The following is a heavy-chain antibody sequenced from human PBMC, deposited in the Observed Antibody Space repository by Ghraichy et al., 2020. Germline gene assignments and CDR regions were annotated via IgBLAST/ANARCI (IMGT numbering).Heavy chain of an antibody. Sequence: GGSLRLSCAASGFTFSSYAMSWVRQAPGKGLEWVSAISGSGGSTYYADSVKGRFTISRDNSKNTLYLQMNSLRAEDTAVYYCASPGPRPITIFGVVGAFDIWGQGTMVTVSS. J-gene: IGHJ3*02. CDR2: ISGSGGST. D-gene: IGHD3-3*01. V-gene: IGHV3-23*01. CDR1: GFTFSSYA. CDR3: ASPGPRPITIFGVVGAFDI.